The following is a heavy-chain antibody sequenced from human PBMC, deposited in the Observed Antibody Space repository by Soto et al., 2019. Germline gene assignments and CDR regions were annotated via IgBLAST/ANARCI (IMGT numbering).Heavy chain of an antibody. V-gene: IGHV3-23*01. J-gene: IGHJ5*02. Sequence: GSLRLSCAASAFTFRSFAMNWVRQAPGKGLEWVSGISGSGSDTYYADSVKGRFTISRDNSENTLYLQMNSLRAEDTAVYYCAKALYSSSHPPFDPWGQGTPVTVSS. CDR1: AFTFRSFA. CDR3: AKALYSSSHPPFDP. CDR2: ISGSGSDT. D-gene: IGHD6-13*01.